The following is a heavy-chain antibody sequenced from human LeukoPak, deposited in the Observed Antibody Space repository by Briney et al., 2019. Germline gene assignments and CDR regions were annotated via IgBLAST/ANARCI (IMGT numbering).Heavy chain of an antibody. D-gene: IGHD2-21*02. CDR3: ARDGHIVVVTASFDY. CDR1: GFTFSSYA. J-gene: IGHJ4*02. V-gene: IGHV3-30-3*01. Sequence: GGSLRLFCAASGFTFSSYAMHWVRQAPGKGLEWVAVISYDGSNKYYADSVKGRFTISRDNSKNTLYLQMNSLRAEDTAVYYCARDGHIVVVTASFDYWGQGTLVTVSS. CDR2: ISYDGSNK.